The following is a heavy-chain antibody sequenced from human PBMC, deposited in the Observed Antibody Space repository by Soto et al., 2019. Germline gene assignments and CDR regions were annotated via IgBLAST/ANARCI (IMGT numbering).Heavy chain of an antibody. J-gene: IGHJ4*02. CDR2: ISSSISYT. CDR1: GFTFSYYY. Sequence: GGSLRLSCAASGFTFSYYYMSWIRQAPGKGLEWVSYISSSISYTNYADSVKGRFTISRDNAKNSLYLQMNSLRAEDTAVYYCARYIYGYVDYWGQGTLVTVSS. CDR3: ARYIYGYVDY. D-gene: IGHD5-18*01. V-gene: IGHV3-11*06.